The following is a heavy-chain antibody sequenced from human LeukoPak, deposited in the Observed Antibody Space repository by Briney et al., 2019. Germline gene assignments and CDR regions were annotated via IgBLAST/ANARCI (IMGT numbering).Heavy chain of an antibody. V-gene: IGHV3-21*01. CDR2: ISSSSSYI. Sequence: TGGSLRLSSAASGFTFSSYSMNWVRQAPGKGLEWVSSISSSSSYIYYADSVKGRFTISRDNAKNSLYLQMNSLRAEDTAVYYCARDGGSTGWYFDLWGRGTLVTVSS. CDR1: GFTFSSYS. D-gene: IGHD3-16*01. CDR3: ARDGGSTGWYFDL. J-gene: IGHJ2*01.